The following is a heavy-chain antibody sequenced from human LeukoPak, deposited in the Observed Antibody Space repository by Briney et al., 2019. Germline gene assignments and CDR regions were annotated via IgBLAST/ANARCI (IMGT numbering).Heavy chain of an antibody. D-gene: IGHD4-17*01. CDR1: GFTFSSYE. CDR3: ARPKYGYGDYYGMDV. J-gene: IGHJ6*04. Sequence: GGSLRLSCAASGFTFSSYEMNWVRQAPGKGLEWVSYISSSGSTIYYADSVKGRFTISRDNAKNSLYLQMNSLRAEDTAVYYCARPKYGYGDYYGMDVWGKGTTVTVSS. CDR2: ISSSGSTI. V-gene: IGHV3-48*03.